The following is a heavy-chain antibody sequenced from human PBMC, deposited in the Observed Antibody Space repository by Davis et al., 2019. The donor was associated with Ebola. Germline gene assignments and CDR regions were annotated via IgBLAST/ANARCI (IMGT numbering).Heavy chain of an antibody. D-gene: IGHD5-12*01. CDR1: GYTFTSYG. CDR2: ISAYNGNT. V-gene: IGHV1-18*01. Sequence: ASVKVSCKASGYTFTSYGISWVRQAPGQGLEWMGWISAYNGNTNYAQKLQGRVTMTTDTSTSTAYMELSSLRSEDTAVYYCAREGRGLRFEGPLDYWGQGTLVTVSS. J-gene: IGHJ4*02. CDR3: AREGRGLRFEGPLDY.